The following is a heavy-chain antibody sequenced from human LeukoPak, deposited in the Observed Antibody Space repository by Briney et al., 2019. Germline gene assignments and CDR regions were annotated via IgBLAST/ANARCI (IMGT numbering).Heavy chain of an antibody. V-gene: IGHV3-21*01. Sequence: GGSLRLSCAASGLSFNTYSMNGVRQAPGKGLEWVSSISSTSAHIIYADSVKGRFSISRVNAKNSLYLQMNRRRVEDTAVYYCTSRYCTTTNCYSFDNWGQGTLVTVSS. CDR2: ISSTSAHI. CDR3: TSRYCTTTNCYSFDN. CDR1: GLSFNTYS. J-gene: IGHJ3*02. D-gene: IGHD2-2*01.